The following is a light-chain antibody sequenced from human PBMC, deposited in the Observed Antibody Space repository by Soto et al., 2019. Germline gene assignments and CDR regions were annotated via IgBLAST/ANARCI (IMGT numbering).Light chain of an antibody. CDR1: QSVRSK. V-gene: IGKV3-20*01. CDR3: QQYGSSGT. Sequence: EIVLTQSPGTLSLSPGDRATLSCRASQSVRSKVAWYQQKPGQAPSLVIYDTYIRATGIPARFSGSGFGTEFTLTISSLQPEDFAVYYCQQYGSSGTFGQGTKVDIK. CDR2: DTY. J-gene: IGKJ1*01.